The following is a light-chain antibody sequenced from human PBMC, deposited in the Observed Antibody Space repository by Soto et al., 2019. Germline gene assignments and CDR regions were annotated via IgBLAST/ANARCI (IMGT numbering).Light chain of an antibody. CDR3: SSYTTSSTLI. CDR2: DVN. J-gene: IGLJ2*01. CDR1: SSDVGGYKS. V-gene: IGLV2-14*01. Sequence: QSALTQYASVSGSPGQSITISCTGTSSDVGGYKSVSWYQQHPGKAPKLMIYDVNNRPSGVSNRFSGSKSGNTASLTISGLQAEYEADYYCSSYTTSSTLIFGGGTKVTVL.